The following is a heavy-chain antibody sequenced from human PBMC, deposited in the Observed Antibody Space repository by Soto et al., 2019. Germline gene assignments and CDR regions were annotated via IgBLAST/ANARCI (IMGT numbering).Heavy chain of an antibody. CDR2: TYYRSKWYN. CDR1: GDSVSSNSAA. D-gene: IGHD3-10*01. CDR3: ARGLIVTMVRGVILDYNWFDP. Sequence: SQTLSLTCAISGDSVSSNSAAWNWIRQSPSRGLEWLGRTYYRSKWYNDYAVSVKSRITINPDTSKNQFSLQLNSVTPEDTAVYYCARGLIVTMVRGVILDYNWFDPWGQGTLVTVSS. V-gene: IGHV6-1*01. J-gene: IGHJ5*02.